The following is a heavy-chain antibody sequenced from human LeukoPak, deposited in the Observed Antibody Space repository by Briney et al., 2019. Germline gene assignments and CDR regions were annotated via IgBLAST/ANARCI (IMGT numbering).Heavy chain of an antibody. Sequence: ASVKVSCKASGYTFTGYYMHWVRQAPGQGLEWMGWINPNSGGTNYAQKFQGRVTMTRDTSISTAYMELSRLRSDDTAVYYCARDHNAGYGMDVWGQGTTVTVSS. CDR3: ARDHNAGYGMDV. CDR1: GYTFTGYY. CDR2: INPNSGGT. D-gene: IGHD1-1*01. V-gene: IGHV1-2*02. J-gene: IGHJ6*02.